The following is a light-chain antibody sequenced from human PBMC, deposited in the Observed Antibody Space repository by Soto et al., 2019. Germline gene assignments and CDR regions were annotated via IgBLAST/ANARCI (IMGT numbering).Light chain of an antibody. CDR3: QQYGSSPLT. CDR2: GAS. J-gene: IGKJ4*01. CDR1: QSVRSNY. V-gene: IGKV3-20*01. Sequence: ETVLTQSPGTLSLSPGERATLSCRASQSVRSNYLAWYQQRPGQAPRLLIYGASSRATGIPDRFSGSGSGTDFTLIISRLEPEDFAVYYCQQYGSSPLTFGGGTMVDVK.